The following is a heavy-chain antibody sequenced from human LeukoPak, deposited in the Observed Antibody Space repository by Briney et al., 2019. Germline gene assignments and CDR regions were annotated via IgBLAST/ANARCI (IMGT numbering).Heavy chain of an antibody. CDR2: ISYSGST. D-gene: IGHD2-15*01. Sequence: IPSETLSLTCTVSGGSISSSSYYWGWIRQPPGKGLEWIGSISYSGSTYYNPSLKSRVTISVDTSKNQFSLKLSSVTAADTAVYYCARETIRVVVVAALDYFDYWGQGTLVTVSS. J-gene: IGHJ4*02. CDR3: ARETIRVVVVAALDYFDY. V-gene: IGHV4-39*07. CDR1: GGSISSSSYY.